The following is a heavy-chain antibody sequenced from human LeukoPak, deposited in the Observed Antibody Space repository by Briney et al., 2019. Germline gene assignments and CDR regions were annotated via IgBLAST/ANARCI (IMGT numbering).Heavy chain of an antibody. Sequence: GGSLRLSCAASGFTFDDSAMHWVRQAPGKGLEWVSTIILSGASTNYADSVEGRFTISRDNAKNSLYLQMNSLRAEDTALYYCAKDMAGSIYGGNGPYYYYGMDVWGQGTTVTVSS. D-gene: IGHD4-23*01. CDR1: GFTFDDSA. CDR2: IILSGAST. J-gene: IGHJ6*02. CDR3: AKDMAGSIYGGNGPYYYYGMDV. V-gene: IGHV3-9*01.